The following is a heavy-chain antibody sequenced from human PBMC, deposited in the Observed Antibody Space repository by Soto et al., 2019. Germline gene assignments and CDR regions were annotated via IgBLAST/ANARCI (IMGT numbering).Heavy chain of an antibody. J-gene: IGHJ4*02. CDR3: ARAVAVPADLDY. CDR2: INAGNGNT. CDR1: GYTFTSYA. Sequence: QVQLVQSGAEEKKPGASVKVSCKASGYTFTSYAMHWVRQAPGQRLEWMGWINAGNGNTKYSQKFQGRVTITRDTAASTAYMELSSLRSEDTAVYYCARAVAVPADLDYWGQGTLVTVSS. V-gene: IGHV1-3*05. D-gene: IGHD6-19*01.